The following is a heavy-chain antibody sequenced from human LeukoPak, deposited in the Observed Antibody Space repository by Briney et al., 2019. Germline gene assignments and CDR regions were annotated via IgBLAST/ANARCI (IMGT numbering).Heavy chain of an antibody. D-gene: IGHD2-8*01. Sequence: GGSLRLSCVASGFTFTTYSMNWVRLAPGKGLEWVSSISTTGDFIHYADLVKGRFTISRDNAKNSLYLQMNSLRAEDTAIYYCAGRDCTNGLCQFDYWGQGTLVTVSS. J-gene: IGHJ4*02. V-gene: IGHV3-21*01. CDR1: GFTFTTYS. CDR3: AGRDCTNGLCQFDY. CDR2: ISTTGDFI.